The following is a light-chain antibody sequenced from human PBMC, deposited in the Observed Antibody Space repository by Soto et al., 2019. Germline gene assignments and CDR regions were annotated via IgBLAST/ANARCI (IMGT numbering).Light chain of an antibody. V-gene: IGLV2-23*01. Sequence: QSALTQPASVSGSPGQSSTISCTGTSRDVGSHNLVSWYQHYPGEVPKLIIFEASKRPSGVSNRFSGSKSGSTASLTISGLQAEDEADYYCRSFAGSGIYVFGTGTKVTVL. CDR3: RSFAGSGIYV. J-gene: IGLJ1*01. CDR1: SRDVGSHNL. CDR2: EAS.